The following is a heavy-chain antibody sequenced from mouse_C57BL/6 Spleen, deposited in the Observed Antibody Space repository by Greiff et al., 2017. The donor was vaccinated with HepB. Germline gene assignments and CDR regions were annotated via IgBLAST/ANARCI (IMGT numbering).Heavy chain of an antibody. V-gene: IGHV5-9-1*02. CDR1: GFTFSSYA. CDR3: TRDDYYGSSLDY. CDR2: ISSGGDYI. J-gene: IGHJ2*01. D-gene: IGHD1-1*01. Sequence: EVQLVESGEGLVKPGGSLKLSCAASGFTFSSYAMSWVRQTPEKRLEWVAYISSGGDYIYYADPVKGRFTISRDNARNTLYLQMSSLKSEDTAMYYCTRDDYYGSSLDYWGQGTTLTVSS.